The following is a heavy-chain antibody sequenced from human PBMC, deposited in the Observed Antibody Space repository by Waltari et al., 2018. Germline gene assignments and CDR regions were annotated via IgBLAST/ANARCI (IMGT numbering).Heavy chain of an antibody. CDR2: IYVGDSET. D-gene: IGHD3-16*02. V-gene: IGHV5-51*03. CDR3: ARREHDYDYVGGSYRRVIDTFDI. Sequence: EVRLVQSGAEVKKPGESLKISCKGYGEKFSTYWMCRVGPWPGKGLEWMGIIYVGDSETRYSPSFRGQVTMSADKSITTAYLQWSSLKASDTAMYYCARREHDYDYVGGSYRRVIDTFDIWGQGTRVTVSS. CDR1: GEKFSTYW. J-gene: IGHJ3*02.